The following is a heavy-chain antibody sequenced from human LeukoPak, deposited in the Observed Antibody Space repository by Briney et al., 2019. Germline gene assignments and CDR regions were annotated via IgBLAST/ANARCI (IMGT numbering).Heavy chain of an antibody. Sequence: SETLSLTCTVSGGSISSGSYYWSWIRQPAGKGLEWIGRIYTSGSTNYNPSLKSRVTISVDTSKNQFSLKLSSVTAADTAVYYCARSTGDYLNDAFDIWGQGTMVTVS. CDR3: ARSTGDYLNDAFDI. D-gene: IGHD4-17*01. CDR1: GGSISSGSYY. V-gene: IGHV4-61*02. CDR2: IYTSGST. J-gene: IGHJ3*02.